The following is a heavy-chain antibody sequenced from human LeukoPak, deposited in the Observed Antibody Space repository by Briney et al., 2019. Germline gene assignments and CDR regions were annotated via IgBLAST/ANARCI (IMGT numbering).Heavy chain of an antibody. J-gene: IGHJ6*02. Sequence: GGSLRLSCAASGFTFSSYAMSWVRQAPGKGLEWVSAISGSGGSTYYADSVKGRFTISRDNSKNTLYLQMNSLRAEDTAVYYCAKTPAATPVVTTPRGYYYYGMDVWGQGTTVTVSS. V-gene: IGHV3-23*01. CDR2: ISGSGGST. CDR3: AKTPAATPVVTTPRGYYYYGMDV. D-gene: IGHD2-2*01. CDR1: GFTFSSYA.